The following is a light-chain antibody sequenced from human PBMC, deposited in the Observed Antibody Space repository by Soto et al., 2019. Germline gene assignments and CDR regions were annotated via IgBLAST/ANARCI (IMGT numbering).Light chain of an antibody. V-gene: IGLV1-51*01. J-gene: IGLJ2*01. Sequence: QSVLTQPPSVSAAPGQKVTISCSGSSSNIGNNYVSWYQQLPGTAPKLLIYDKDKRPSGTPDRFSGSKSATSATLDITGLQTGDEADYYCGTWDSSLSNVVFGGGTKLTVL. CDR3: GTWDSSLSNVV. CDR2: DKD. CDR1: SSNIGNNY.